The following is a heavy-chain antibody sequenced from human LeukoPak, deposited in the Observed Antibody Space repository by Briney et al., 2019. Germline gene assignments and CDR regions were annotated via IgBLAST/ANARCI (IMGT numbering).Heavy chain of an antibody. CDR3: AKDYRELLPSYFDY. V-gene: IGHV3-23*01. J-gene: IGHJ4*02. Sequence: GGSLRLSCAASGFTFSSYAMSWLRQAPGKGLEWVSAISGSGGSTYYADSVKGRFTISRDNAKNTLYLQMNSLRAEDTAVYYCAKDYRELLPSYFDYWGQGTLVTVSS. CDR1: GFTFSSYA. CDR2: ISGSGGST. D-gene: IGHD1-26*01.